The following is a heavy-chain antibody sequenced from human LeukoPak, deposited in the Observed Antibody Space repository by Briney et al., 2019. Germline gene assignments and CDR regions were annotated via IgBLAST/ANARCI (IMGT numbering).Heavy chain of an antibody. V-gene: IGHV4-59*01. D-gene: IGHD1-26*01. CDR2: IYYTGST. J-gene: IGHJ4*02. Sequence: KPSETLSLTCTVSGGSISSYYWSWIRQPPGKGLEWIGYIYYTGSTNYNPSLKSRVTISVDTSKNQFSLKLTSVTAADTAVYYCASGQVGATTLFDYWGQGTLITVSS. CDR3: ASGQVGATTLFDY. CDR1: GGSISSYY.